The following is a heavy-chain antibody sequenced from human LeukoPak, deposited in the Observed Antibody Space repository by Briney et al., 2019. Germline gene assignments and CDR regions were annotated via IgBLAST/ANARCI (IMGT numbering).Heavy chain of an antibody. J-gene: IGHJ4*02. V-gene: IGHV3-66*01. Sequence: GGSLRLSCAASGFTVSSNYMSWVRQAPGKGLEWVSVIYSGGSTYYADSVKGRFTVSRDNSKNTLYLQMNSLRVEDTAVYYCARDFCSAGSCYPDNWGQGTLVTVSS. CDR1: GFTVSSNY. CDR2: IYSGGST. CDR3: ARDFCSAGSCYPDN. D-gene: IGHD2-15*01.